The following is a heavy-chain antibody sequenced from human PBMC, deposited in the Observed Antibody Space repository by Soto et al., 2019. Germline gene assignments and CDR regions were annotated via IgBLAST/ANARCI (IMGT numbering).Heavy chain of an antibody. D-gene: IGHD3-9*01. CDR3: AKGNIRDLNTIFFRGVDY. Sequence: GGSLRLSCAASGFTFSSYGMHWVRQAPGKGLEWVAVISYDGSNKYYADSVKGRFTISRDNSKNTLYLQMNSLRAEDTAVYYCAKGNIRDLNTIFFRGVDYWGQGTLVTVSS. V-gene: IGHV3-30*18. CDR2: ISYDGSNK. CDR1: GFTFSSYG. J-gene: IGHJ4*02.